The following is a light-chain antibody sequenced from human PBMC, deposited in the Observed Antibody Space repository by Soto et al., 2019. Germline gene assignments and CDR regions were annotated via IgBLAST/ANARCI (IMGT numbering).Light chain of an antibody. V-gene: IGKV3-20*01. Sequence: EIVLTQSPGTLSLSPGARATLSCRASQSVSSIYLAWYQQKPGQPPRLLIYGASSRATGIPDRFSGSGSGTDFTLTISRLEXXXFAVYYCQQFGSSXPWTFGQGTKVEIK. CDR2: GAS. CDR1: QSVSSIY. CDR3: QQFGSSXPWT. J-gene: IGKJ1*01.